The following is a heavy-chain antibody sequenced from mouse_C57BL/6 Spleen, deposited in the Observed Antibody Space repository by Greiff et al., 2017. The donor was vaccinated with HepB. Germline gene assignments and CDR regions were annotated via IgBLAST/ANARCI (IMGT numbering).Heavy chain of an antibody. V-gene: IGHV14-2*01. CDR2: SDPEDGET. Sequence: DVQLQESGAELVKPGASVKLSCTASGFNIKDYYMHWVKQRTEQGLEWIGRSDPEDGETKDAPKFQGKATITAEPSSNTAYLQLSSLTSEDTAVYYCASYDYDEGYYFDYWGQGTTLTVSS. D-gene: IGHD2-4*01. CDR1: GFNIKDYY. CDR3: ASYDYDEGYYFDY. J-gene: IGHJ2*01.